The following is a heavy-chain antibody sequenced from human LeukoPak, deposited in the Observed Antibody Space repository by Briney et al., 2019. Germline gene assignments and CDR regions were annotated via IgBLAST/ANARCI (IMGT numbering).Heavy chain of an antibody. CDR2: IYKAGNT. V-gene: IGHV4-39*01. CDR1: GGSISSTTYY. CDR3: AAGIEVAGAPFDY. J-gene: IGHJ4*02. Sequence: SETLSLTCTVSGGSISSTTYYWAWIRQPPGKGLEWIGSIYKAGNTNYSPSLRSRVFISVDTSNNQFSLSLSSVTAADMAVYYCAAGIEVAGAPFDYWGQGTLVTVSS. D-gene: IGHD6-19*01.